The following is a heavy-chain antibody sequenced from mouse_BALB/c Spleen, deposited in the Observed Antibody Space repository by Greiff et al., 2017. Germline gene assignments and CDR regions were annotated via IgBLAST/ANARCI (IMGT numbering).Heavy chain of an antibody. CDR2: ISYSGST. V-gene: IGHV3-2*02. Sequence: EVQLQESGPGLVKPSQSLSLTCTVTGYSITSDYAWNWIRQFPGNKLEWMGYISYSGSTSYNPSLKSRISITRDTSKNQFFLQLNSVTTEDTATYYCARGLWFAYWGQGTLVTVSA. CDR3: ARGLWFAY. CDR1: GYSITSDYA. J-gene: IGHJ3*01.